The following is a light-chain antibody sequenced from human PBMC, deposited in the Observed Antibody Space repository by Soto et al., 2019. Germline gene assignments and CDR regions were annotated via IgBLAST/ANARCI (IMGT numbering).Light chain of an antibody. J-gene: IGKJ5*01. CDR3: QQYGSSPPIT. CDR1: QSVSSGY. Sequence: EIVLTQSPGALSLSPGERATLSCRASQSVSSGYLASYQQKPGQAPRLLIFATSRRATGIPDRFSGSGSGTDFTLTISRLEPEDVAVYYCQQYGSSPPITFGQGTRLEIK. V-gene: IGKV3-20*01. CDR2: ATS.